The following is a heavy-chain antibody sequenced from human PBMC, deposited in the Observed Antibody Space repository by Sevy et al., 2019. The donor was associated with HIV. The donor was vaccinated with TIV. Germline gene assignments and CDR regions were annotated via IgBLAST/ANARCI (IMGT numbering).Heavy chain of an antibody. D-gene: IGHD3-22*01. Sequence: GGSLRLSCAASGFTSSSYAMSWVRQAPGKGLEWVSAINGYGGSTYYAESVKGRFSISRDNSKNTLYLQMNSLRAEDTAVYYCAKDLIVEVGEAFDIWGQGTMVTVSS. J-gene: IGHJ3*02. V-gene: IGHV3-23*01. CDR3: AKDLIVEVGEAFDI. CDR1: GFTSSSYA. CDR2: INGYGGST.